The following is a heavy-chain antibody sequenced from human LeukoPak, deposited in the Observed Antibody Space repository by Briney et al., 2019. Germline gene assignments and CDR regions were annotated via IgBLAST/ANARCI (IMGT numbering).Heavy chain of an antibody. CDR1: GGSISSSSYY. V-gene: IGHV4-39*01. D-gene: IGHD1-26*01. Sequence: PSETLSLTCTVSGGSISSSSYYWGWIRQPPGKGLEWLGSIYYSGSTNYNPSPKSRGTISVNTTKKQISQKLITVTATDTAVYYCARIVGASDYWGQGTLVTVSS. CDR3: ARIVGASDY. CDR2: IYYSGST. J-gene: IGHJ4*02.